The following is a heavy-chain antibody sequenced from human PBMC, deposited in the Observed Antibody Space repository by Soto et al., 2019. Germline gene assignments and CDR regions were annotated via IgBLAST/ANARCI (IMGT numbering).Heavy chain of an antibody. CDR1: GFTFSSYA. CDR2: VRGNGDPP. CDR3: VKSRGGNNFDFFD. J-gene: IGHJ4*02. Sequence: GGSLRLSCSASGFTFSSYAMHWVRQSPGKGLEYVSGVRGNGDPPFYADSVKGRFTISRDNSKNTLYLQMSSLSADDTAVYYCVKSRGGNNFDFFDWGQGALVTVSS. V-gene: IGHV3-64D*06. D-gene: IGHD5-12*01.